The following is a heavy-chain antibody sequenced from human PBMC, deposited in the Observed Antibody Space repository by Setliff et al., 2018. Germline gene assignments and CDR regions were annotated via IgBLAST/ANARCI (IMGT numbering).Heavy chain of an antibody. V-gene: IGHV4-59*01. J-gene: IGHJ4*02. CDR1: GGSISSYY. Sequence: PSETLSLTCTVSGGSISSYYWSWIRQPPGKGLEWIGYIYTSGSTNYNPSLKSRVTISFNTSKNQISLKLSSVTPADAAVYYCARGINTVSWTPKYWGQGTLVTVSS. D-gene: IGHD2-2*02. CDR3: ARGINTVSWTPKY. CDR2: IYTSGST.